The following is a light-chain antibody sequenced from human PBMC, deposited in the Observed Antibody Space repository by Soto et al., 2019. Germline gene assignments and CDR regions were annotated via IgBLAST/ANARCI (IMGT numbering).Light chain of an antibody. V-gene: IGKV1-9*01. Sequence: IQLTQSPSSLSASVGARVTITCRASQGISSYLVWYQQKPGKAPKLLIYTASTLQSGVPSRFSGSGSGTDFTLTISSLQPEDFATYYCQQLNSYPLTFGGGTKVDIK. CDR2: TAS. CDR1: QGISSY. CDR3: QQLNSYPLT. J-gene: IGKJ4*01.